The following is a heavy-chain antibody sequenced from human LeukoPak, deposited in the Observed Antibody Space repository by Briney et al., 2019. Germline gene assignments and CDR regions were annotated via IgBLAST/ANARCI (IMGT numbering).Heavy chain of an antibody. CDR1: GFTFSSYG. D-gene: IGHD6-19*01. V-gene: IGHV3-33*08. CDR2: IWYDGSNK. Sequence: GGSLRLSCAASGFTFSSYGMHWVRQAPGKGLEWVAVIWYDGSNKYYADSVKGRFTISRDNSKNTLYLQMNSLRAEDTAVYYCARDRIRRAVAGPLLDYWGQGTLVTVSS. J-gene: IGHJ4*02. CDR3: ARDRIRRAVAGPLLDY.